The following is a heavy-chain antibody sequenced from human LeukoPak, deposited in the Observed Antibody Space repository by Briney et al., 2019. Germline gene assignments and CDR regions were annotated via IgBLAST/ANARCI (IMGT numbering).Heavy chain of an antibody. J-gene: IGHJ3*02. V-gene: IGHV4-59*01. D-gene: IGHD4-17*01. CDR2: MYYNSGST. Sequence: SETLSLTCSVSGGSISTYYWSWIRQPPGKGPEWIGYMYYNSGSTNYNPSLKSRVIISGDTSKNQFSLRISSVTAADTAIYYCARPRAYGVYDVFDIWGQGTMVTVSS. CDR3: ARPRAYGVYDVFDI. CDR1: GGSISTYY.